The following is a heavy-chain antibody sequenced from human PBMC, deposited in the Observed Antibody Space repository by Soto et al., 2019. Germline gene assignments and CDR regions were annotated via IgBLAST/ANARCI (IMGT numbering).Heavy chain of an antibody. J-gene: IGHJ6*02. V-gene: IGHV3-74*01. CDR2: IKNGAGDT. CDR1: GFTLSSYW. CDR3: VRFSGLDV. Sequence: PGGSLSLSCAASGFTLSSYWMYWVRQTPGQGLVWVARIKNGAGDTSYAESVKGRVTISRDNAKNTLYLQMSSLRSEDTAVYYCVRFSGLDVWGQGTTVTVSS.